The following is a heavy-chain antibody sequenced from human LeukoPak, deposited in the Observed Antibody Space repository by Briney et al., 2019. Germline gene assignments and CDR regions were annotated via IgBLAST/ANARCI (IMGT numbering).Heavy chain of an antibody. CDR3: ARLLGLLAWHFDS. V-gene: IGHV4-59*01. CDR1: GGSISSYY. D-gene: IGHD3-3*02. CDR2: IYYSGTT. Sequence: SETLSLTCTVSGGSISSYYWSWIRQPPGKGLEWIGHIYYSGTTTYNPSLKSRVTISVDTSKNQFSLRLRSVTAADTAVYYCARLLGLLAWHFDSWGQGTLVTVSS. J-gene: IGHJ4*02.